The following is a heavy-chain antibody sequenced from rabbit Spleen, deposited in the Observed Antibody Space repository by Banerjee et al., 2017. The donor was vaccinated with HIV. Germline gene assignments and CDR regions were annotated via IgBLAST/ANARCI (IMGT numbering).Heavy chain of an antibody. D-gene: IGHD4-1*01. Sequence: QSLEESGGDLVKPGASLTLTCTASGFSFNNNDYMCWVRQAPGKGLEWISCIAGSSSGFTYSATWAKGRFTCSRPSSTTVTLQMTSLTAADTATYFCARDLDGVIGWNFGWWGQGTLVTVS. V-gene: IGHV1S40*01. CDR1: GFSFNNNDY. CDR2: IAGSSSGFT. J-gene: IGHJ3*01. CDR3: ARDLDGVIGWNFGW.